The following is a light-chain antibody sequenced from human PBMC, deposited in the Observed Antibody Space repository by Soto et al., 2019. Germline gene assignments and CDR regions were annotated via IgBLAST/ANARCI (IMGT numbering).Light chain of an antibody. V-gene: IGKV3-15*01. CDR1: QSVSSN. J-gene: IGKJ1*01. CDR2: GAS. CDR3: QHYNNWPPWT. Sequence: EIVMTQSPATLSVSPGERATLSCSASQSVSSNLAWYQQKPGQAPRLLIYGASTMATGIPARFSGSGSGTDFTLTISSLQSEDFAVYYCQHYNNWPPWTFGQGTKVEIK.